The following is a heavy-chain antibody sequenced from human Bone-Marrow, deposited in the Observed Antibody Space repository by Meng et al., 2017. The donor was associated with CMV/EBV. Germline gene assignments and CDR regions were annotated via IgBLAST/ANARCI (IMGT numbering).Heavy chain of an antibody. Sequence: SETLSLTCAVYGGSSSGYYWSWIRQPPGKGLEWIGEINHSGSTNYNPSLKSRVTISVDTSKNQFSLKLSSVTAADTAVYYCARPSYCSSTSCYLFDYWGQGTLVTVSS. D-gene: IGHD2-2*01. CDR1: GGSSSGYY. V-gene: IGHV4-34*01. CDR3: ARPSYCSSTSCYLFDY. J-gene: IGHJ4*02. CDR2: INHSGST.